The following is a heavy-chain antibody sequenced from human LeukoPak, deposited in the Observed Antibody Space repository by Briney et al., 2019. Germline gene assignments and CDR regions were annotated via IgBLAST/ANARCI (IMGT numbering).Heavy chain of an antibody. Sequence: GGSLRLSCAASGFSFSSYAMSWVRQAPGKGLEWVSAISGSGGSTYYADSVKGRFTISRDNSKNTLYLQMNSLRAEDTAVYYCANDLWFGESPFDPWGQGTLVTVSS. CDR3: ANDLWFGESPFDP. CDR2: ISGSGGST. CDR1: GFSFSSYA. V-gene: IGHV3-23*01. J-gene: IGHJ5*02. D-gene: IGHD3-10*01.